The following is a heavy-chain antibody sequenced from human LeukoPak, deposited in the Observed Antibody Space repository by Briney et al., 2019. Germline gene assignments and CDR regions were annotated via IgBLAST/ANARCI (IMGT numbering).Heavy chain of an antibody. V-gene: IGHV1-2*02. CDR2: INPNSGGT. D-gene: IGHD2-2*01. J-gene: IGHJ5*02. CDR3: ASGDAIVVVPAAPFDP. CDR1: GYTFTGYY. Sequence: GASVKVSCKASGYTFTGYYMHWVRPAPGQGLEWMGWINPNSGGTNYAQKFQGRVTMTRDTSISTAYMELSRLRSDDTAVYYCASGDAIVVVPAAPFDPWGQGTLVTVSS.